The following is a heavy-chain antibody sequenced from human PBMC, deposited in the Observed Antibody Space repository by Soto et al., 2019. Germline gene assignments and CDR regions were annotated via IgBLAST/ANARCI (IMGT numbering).Heavy chain of an antibody. V-gene: IGHV4-59*01. D-gene: IGHD4-17*01. CDR3: ARGNDYGDYVVWFDP. CDR2: IYYSGST. Sequence: PSETLSLTCTVSGGSISSYYWSWIRQPPGKGLEWIGYIYYSGSTNYNPSLKGRVTISVDTSKNQFSLKLSSVTAADTAVYYSARGNDYGDYVVWFDPWGQGTLVTVSS. J-gene: IGHJ5*02. CDR1: GGSISSYY.